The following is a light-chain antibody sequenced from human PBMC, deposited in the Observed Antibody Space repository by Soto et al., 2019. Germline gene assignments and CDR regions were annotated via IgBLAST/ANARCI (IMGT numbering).Light chain of an antibody. J-gene: IGKJ1*01. Sequence: EVVMGQSPATLSVSQGEGATLSCRASQGIGDTLAWYQHKPGQTPRLLIYDTSTMATGIPDRFSASGSGTDFTLTISRLEPEDSAVFYCHLYGASPPTFGQGTKVDI. V-gene: IGKV3-20*01. CDR2: DTS. CDR3: HLYGASPPT. CDR1: QGIGDT.